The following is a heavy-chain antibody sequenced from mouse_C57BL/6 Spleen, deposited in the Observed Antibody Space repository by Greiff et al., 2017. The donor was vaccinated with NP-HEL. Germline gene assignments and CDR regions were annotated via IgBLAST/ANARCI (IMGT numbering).Heavy chain of an antibody. CDR2: IDPNSGGT. CDR3: ARGYYGSERYFDV. V-gene: IGHV1-72*01. J-gene: IGHJ1*03. CDR1: GYAFSSYW. D-gene: IGHD1-1*01. Sequence: VQLQQSGAELVKPGASVKISCKASGYAFSSYWMNWVKQRPGRGLEWIGRIDPNSGGTKYNEKFKSKATLTVDKPSSPAYMQLSSLTSEDSAVYYCARGYYGSERYFDVWGTGTTVTVSS.